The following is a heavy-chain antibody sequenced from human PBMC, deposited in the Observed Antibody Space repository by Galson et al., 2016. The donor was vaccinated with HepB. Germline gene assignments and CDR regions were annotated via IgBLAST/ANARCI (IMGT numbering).Heavy chain of an antibody. V-gene: IGHV3-48*01. CDR3: ARGPQAARPWLGQLEY. J-gene: IGHJ4*02. CDR2: ISGSSASI. D-gene: IGHD6-19*01. CDR1: GFTFSTYT. Sequence: SLRLSCAASGFTFSTYTMHWVRQAPGKGLEWVSYISGSSASIYYADSVKGRFTSSRDNAKNSLYLQMKSLRAEDTAMYYCARGPQAARPWLGQLEYWGRGTQVTVSS.